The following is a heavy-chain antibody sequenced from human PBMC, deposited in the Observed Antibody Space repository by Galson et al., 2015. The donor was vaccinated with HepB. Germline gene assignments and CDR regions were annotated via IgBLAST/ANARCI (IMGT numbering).Heavy chain of an antibody. D-gene: IGHD3-10*01. CDR2: ISSSSSYI. CDR3: ARPMVRGVIMNNDY. V-gene: IGHV3-21*01. CDR1: GFTFSSYS. J-gene: IGHJ4*02. Sequence: SLRLSCAASGFTFSSYSMNWVRQAPGKGLEWVSSISSSSSYIYYADSVKGRFTISRDNAKNSLYLQMNSLRAEDTAVYYCARPMVRGVIMNNDYWGQGTLVTVSS.